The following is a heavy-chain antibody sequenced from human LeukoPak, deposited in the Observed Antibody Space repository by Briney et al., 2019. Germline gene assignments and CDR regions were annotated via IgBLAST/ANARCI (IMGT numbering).Heavy chain of an antibody. CDR2: IYYSGIT. CDR1: GGSISSSSFY. Sequence: PSETLSLTCTLSGGSISSSSFYWGWIRQPPGKGLESIGTIYYSGITDYNSSLKSRVTISVDTSKNQFSLKLSSVTAADTAVYFCARSGPAAGRPDAFDIWGQGTMVTVSS. CDR3: ARSGPAAGRPDAFDI. V-gene: IGHV4-39*07. D-gene: IGHD2-2*01. J-gene: IGHJ3*02.